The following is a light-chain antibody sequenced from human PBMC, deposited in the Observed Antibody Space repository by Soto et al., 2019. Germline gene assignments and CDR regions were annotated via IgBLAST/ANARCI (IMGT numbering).Light chain of an antibody. J-gene: IGLJ1*01. CDR2: EVF. CDR1: NSDVGAYNY. CDR3: SSYTTTNTLYV. V-gene: IGLV2-14*01. Sequence: QSALTQPASVSGSPGQSITIPCTGTNSDVGAYNYVSWYQHHPGKAPKLMIYEVFIRPSGVSSRFSGSKSGSTASLTISGLQAEDEADYYCSSYTTTNTLYVFGTGTKVT.